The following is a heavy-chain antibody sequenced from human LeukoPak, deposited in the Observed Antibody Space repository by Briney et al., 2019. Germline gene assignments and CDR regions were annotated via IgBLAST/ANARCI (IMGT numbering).Heavy chain of an antibody. V-gene: IGHV4-39*01. CDR2: IYYSGST. D-gene: IGHD5-18*01. J-gene: IGHJ4*02. CDR3: ARLSYSYGLIDY. CDR1: GGSISSSSYY. Sequence: SETLSLTCTVSGGSISSSSYYWGWIRQPPGKGLEWIGSIYYSGSTYYNPSLKSRVTISVDTSKNQFSLKLSSVTAADTAVYYCARLSYSYGLIDYWGQGTLVTVSS.